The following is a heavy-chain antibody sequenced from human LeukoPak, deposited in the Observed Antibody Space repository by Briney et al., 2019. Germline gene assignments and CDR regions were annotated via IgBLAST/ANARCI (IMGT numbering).Heavy chain of an antibody. D-gene: IGHD4-11*01. J-gene: IGHJ3*02. CDR3: ARDSGTVSDAFDI. CDR2: INPSGGST. V-gene: IGHV1-46*01. Sequence: SVKVSCQASGYTFISYYIHWVRQAPGQALEWMGIINPSGGSTRYAQKFQGRVTMTRDTSTGTIYMELSSLRSEDTAVYFCARDSGTVSDAFDIWGQGTMVTVSS. CDR1: GYTFISYY.